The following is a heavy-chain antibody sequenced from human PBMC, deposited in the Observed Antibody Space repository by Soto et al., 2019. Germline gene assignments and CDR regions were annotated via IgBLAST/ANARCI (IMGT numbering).Heavy chain of an antibody. V-gene: IGHV1-69*13. J-gene: IGHJ4*02. CDR2: IIPIFGTA. D-gene: IGHD3-22*01. CDR1: GGTFSSYA. CDR3: ARWAAEYDSSGYSH. Sequence: GASVKVSCKASGGTFSSYAISWVRQAPGQGLEWMGGIIPIFGTANYAQKFQGRVTITADESTSTAYMELSSLRSEDTAVYYCARWAAEYDSSGYSHWGQGTLVTVSS.